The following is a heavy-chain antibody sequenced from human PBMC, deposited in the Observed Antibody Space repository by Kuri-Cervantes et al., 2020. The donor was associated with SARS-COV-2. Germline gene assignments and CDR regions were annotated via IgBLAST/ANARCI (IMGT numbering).Heavy chain of an antibody. CDR2: IFLADSDT. CDR1: GYSLTTYW. Sequence: GESLKISCKGSGYSLTTYWISWARQMPGKGLEWMGIIFLADSDTRYSPSFQGQVTISADKAISTSYLQWTSLKASDTAVYYCAATSGRAARYGLDVWGQGTTVTVSS. CDR3: AATSGRAARYGLDV. V-gene: IGHV5-51*01. J-gene: IGHJ6*02. D-gene: IGHD6-6*01.